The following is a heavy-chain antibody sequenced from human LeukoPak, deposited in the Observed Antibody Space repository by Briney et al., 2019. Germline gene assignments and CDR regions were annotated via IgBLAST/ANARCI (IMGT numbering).Heavy chain of an antibody. CDR3: ATGGYGY. D-gene: IGHD5-12*01. J-gene: IGHJ4*02. V-gene: IGHV4-4*07. CDR1: GGSISSYY. CDR2: IYVSGST. Sequence: SETLSLTCTVSGGSISSYYWSWIRQPAGKGLEWIGRIYVSGSTNYNPSLKSRVAMSVDTSKNQFSLTLNSVTAADTAIYYCATGGYGYWGQGTLVTVSS.